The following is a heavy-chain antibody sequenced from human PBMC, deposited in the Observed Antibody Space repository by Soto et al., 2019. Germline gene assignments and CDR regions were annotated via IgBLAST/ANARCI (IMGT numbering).Heavy chain of an antibody. CDR3: ARDLSYSNYGTFDY. J-gene: IGHJ4*02. Sequence: GGSLRLSCAASGFTFSSYAMHWVRQAPGKGLEWVAVISYDGSNKYYADSVKGRFTISRDNSKNTLYLQMNSLRAEDTAVYYCARDLSYSNYGTFDYWGQGTLVTVSS. V-gene: IGHV3-30-3*01. D-gene: IGHD4-4*01. CDR1: GFTFSSYA. CDR2: ISYDGSNK.